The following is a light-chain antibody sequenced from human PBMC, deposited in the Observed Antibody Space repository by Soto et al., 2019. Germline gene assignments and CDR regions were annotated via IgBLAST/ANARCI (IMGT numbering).Light chain of an antibody. CDR3: QQSYNTPFT. J-gene: IGKJ3*01. CDR2: GAS. Sequence: DIQMAQSPSSLSASVGDRVTITCRASQSIINYLNWYQQKAGKAPKLLIYGASNLQSGVPSTFSGSGSGTDFTLTISSLQPADFATYYCQQSYNTPFTFGPGNKVNIK. CDR1: QSIINY. V-gene: IGKV1-39*01.